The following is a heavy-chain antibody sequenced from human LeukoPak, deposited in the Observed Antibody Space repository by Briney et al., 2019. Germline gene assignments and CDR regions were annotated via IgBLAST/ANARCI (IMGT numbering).Heavy chain of an antibody. J-gene: IGHJ3*02. CDR2: ISYDGSNK. Sequence: GGSLRPSCAASGFTFSSYGMHWVRQAPGKGLEWVAVISYDGSNKYYADSVKGRFTISRDNSKNTLYLQMNSLRAEDTAVYYCAKDLSSGWYLDAFDIWGQGTMVTVSS. D-gene: IGHD6-19*01. V-gene: IGHV3-30*18. CDR1: GFTFSSYG. CDR3: AKDLSSGWYLDAFDI.